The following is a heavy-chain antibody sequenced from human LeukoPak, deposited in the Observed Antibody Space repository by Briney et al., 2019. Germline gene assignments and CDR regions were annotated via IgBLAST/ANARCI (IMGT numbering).Heavy chain of an antibody. J-gene: IGHJ5*02. V-gene: IGHV1-2*02. D-gene: IGHD5-18*01. CDR1: GYTFTGYY. CDR2: INPNSGGT. CDR3: ARGGYSYGPGNWFDP. Sequence: ASVKVSCKASGYTFTGYYMHWVRQAPGQGLEWMGWINPNSGGTNYAQKFQGRVTMTRDTSISTAYMELSRLRSDDTAVYYRARGGYSYGPGNWFDPWGQGTLVTVSS.